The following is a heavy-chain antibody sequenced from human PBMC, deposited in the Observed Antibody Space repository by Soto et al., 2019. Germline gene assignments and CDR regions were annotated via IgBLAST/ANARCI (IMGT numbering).Heavy chain of an antibody. J-gene: IGHJ6*02. CDR3: ARDIKTAAAGPFGYYYYGMDV. Sequence: ASVKVSCKASGYTFTSYGISWVRQAPGQGLEWMGIINPSGGSTSYAQKFQGRVTMTRDTSTSTVYMELSSLRSEDTAVYYCARDIKTAAAGPFGYYYYGMDVWGQGTTVTVS. CDR1: GYTFTSYG. V-gene: IGHV1-46*01. CDR2: INPSGGST. D-gene: IGHD6-13*01.